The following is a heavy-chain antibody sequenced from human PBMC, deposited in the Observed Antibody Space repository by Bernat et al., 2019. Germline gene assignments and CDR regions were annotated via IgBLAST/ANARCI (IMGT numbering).Heavy chain of an antibody. CDR2: ISVSGGST. D-gene: IGHD2-21*02. J-gene: IGHJ2*01. CDR1: GFTFTSYA. Sequence: EVQLLESGGGLVQPGGSLRLSCAASGFTFTSYAMSWVRQAPGKGLGWVSAISVSGGSTYSADSVKGRLTMSRDNSKNTLYLQMNSLRAEDTAVYYCAKDDCAGDCHYWYFDLWGRGTLVTVSS. CDR3: AKDDCAGDCHYWYFDL. V-gene: IGHV3-23*01.